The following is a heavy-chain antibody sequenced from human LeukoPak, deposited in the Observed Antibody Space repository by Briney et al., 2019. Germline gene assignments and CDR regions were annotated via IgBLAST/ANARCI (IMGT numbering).Heavy chain of an antibody. J-gene: IGHJ6*02. V-gene: IGHV1-2*06. CDR3: ATAGLSSSWAY. Sequence: ASVKVSCKASGYTFTGYYMHWVRQAPGQGLEWMGRINPNSGGTDYAQKFQGRVTMTRDTSISTAYMELSRLRSDDTAIYYCATAGLSSSWAYWGQGTTVTVSS. CDR1: GYTFTGYY. D-gene: IGHD6-13*01. CDR2: INPNSGGT.